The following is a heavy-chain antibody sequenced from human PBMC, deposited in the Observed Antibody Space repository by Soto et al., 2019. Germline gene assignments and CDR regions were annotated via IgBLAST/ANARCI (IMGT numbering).Heavy chain of an antibody. CDR3: ARGGVDSGSFDY. V-gene: IGHV5-51*01. CDR1: GYSFTSYW. J-gene: IGHJ4*02. CDR2: IYPSDSDT. D-gene: IGHD1-26*01. Sequence: PGETLKISFKGSGYSFTSYWIGGVRQMPGKGLEWMGIIYPSDSDTRYNPSFQGQVTISADKSISTAYVQWGSLEASDTAMYYCARGGVDSGSFDYWGQGTLVTVSS.